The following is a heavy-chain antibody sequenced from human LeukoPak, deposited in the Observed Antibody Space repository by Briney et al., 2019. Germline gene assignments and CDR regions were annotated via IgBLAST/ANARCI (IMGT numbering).Heavy chain of an antibody. J-gene: IGHJ4*02. Sequence: GGSPSLSCAASGYTFNTCGMGWVRQAPGKGLEWVSTVSRTGDYTYYADSVKGRFTISRDNAKNSLYLQMNSLRAEDTALYYCARVVPITIFDYWGQGTLVTVSS. CDR3: ARVVPITIFDY. CDR1: GYTFNTCG. V-gene: IGHV3-21*04. CDR2: VSRTGDYT. D-gene: IGHD3-3*01.